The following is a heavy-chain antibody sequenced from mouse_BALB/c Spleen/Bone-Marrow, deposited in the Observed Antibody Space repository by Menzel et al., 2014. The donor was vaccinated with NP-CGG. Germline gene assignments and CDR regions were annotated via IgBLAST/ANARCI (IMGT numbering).Heavy chain of an antibody. V-gene: IGHV1-4*01. CDR1: GYSFTSYT. CDR2: IVPSTAYS. J-gene: IGHJ2*01. D-gene: IGHD2-3*01. Sequence: VQLVESGAELARPGASVRMSCKASGYSFTSYTIHWLKQRPGQGLEWIAYIVPSTAYSNYNQKFKDRATLTADKSSSTASMQLSSLTSEDSAAYYCAREGTYDGCYGHFDYWGPGTTLTVSS. CDR3: AREGTYDGCYGHFDY.